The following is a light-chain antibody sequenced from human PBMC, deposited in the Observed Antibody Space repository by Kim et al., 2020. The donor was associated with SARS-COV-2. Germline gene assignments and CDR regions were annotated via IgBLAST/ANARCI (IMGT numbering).Light chain of an antibody. J-gene: IGLJ2*01. Sequence: ASVLPTCPQDSGHERYTIEWHEVQPEQGPRYLMRVNYDGSHRGWDGLPGRFSGSSSGAVRFLPISILQSDDEGDYYCQTWDTGIHVFAGGTQLTVL. V-gene: IGLV4-69*01. CDR1: SGHERYT. CDR3: QTWDTGIHV. CDR2: VNYDGSH.